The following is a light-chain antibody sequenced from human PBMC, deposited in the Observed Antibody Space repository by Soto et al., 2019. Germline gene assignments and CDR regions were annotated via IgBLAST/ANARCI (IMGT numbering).Light chain of an antibody. J-gene: IGKJ5*01. CDR1: QSVTSSF. Sequence: EIVLTQSPCTLSLSPGERATLSCRAIQSVTSSFLSWYQQKPGQAPRLLIYGASGRATGIPDRFSGSGSGTDFTLTISSLQSEDFGVYYCQQYNNWPLITFGQGTRLENK. CDR3: QQYNNWPLIT. V-gene: IGKV3-20*01. CDR2: GAS.